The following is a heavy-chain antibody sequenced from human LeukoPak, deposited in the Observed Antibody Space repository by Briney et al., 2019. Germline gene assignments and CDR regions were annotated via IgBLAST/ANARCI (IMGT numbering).Heavy chain of an antibody. CDR1: GYTFTSYA. J-gene: IGHJ4*02. V-gene: IGHV1-3*01. CDR2: INAGNGNT. CDR3: AREAVGSSSWYDY. Sequence: EASVKVSCKASGYTFTSYAMHWVRQAPGQRLEWMGWINAGNGNTKYSQKFQGRVTITSDTSASTAYMELSSLRSEDTAVYYCAREAVGSSSWYDYWGQGTLVTVSS. D-gene: IGHD6-13*01.